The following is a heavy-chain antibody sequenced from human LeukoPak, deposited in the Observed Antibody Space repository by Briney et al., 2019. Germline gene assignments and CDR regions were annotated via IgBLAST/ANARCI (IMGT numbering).Heavy chain of an antibody. Sequence: SETLSLTCTVSGGSISSYYWTWIRQPAGKGLEWIGRFYSTGSTNYNPSLKSRVTMPVDTSKNQFSLKLSSVTAADTAVYYCARDQYSGSLDYWGQGTLVTVSS. CDR2: FYSTGST. CDR3: ARDQYSGSLDY. V-gene: IGHV4-4*07. J-gene: IGHJ4*02. D-gene: IGHD1-26*01. CDR1: GGSISSYY.